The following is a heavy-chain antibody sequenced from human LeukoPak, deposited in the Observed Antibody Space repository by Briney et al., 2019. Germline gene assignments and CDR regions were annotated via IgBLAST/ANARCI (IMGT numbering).Heavy chain of an antibody. J-gene: IGHJ4*02. CDR1: GGTFSSYA. Sequence: ASVKVSCKASGGTFSSYAISWVRQAPGQGLEWMGGIIPIFGTANYAQKFQGRVTITADVSTSTAYMELSSLRSEDTAVYYCARASGSYGDDYFDYWGQGTWSPSPQ. D-gene: IGHD1-26*01. V-gene: IGHV1-69*13. CDR3: ARASGSYGDDYFDY. CDR2: IIPIFGTA.